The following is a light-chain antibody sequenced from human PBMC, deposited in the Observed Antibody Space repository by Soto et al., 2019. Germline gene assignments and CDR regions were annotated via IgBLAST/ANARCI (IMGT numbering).Light chain of an antibody. CDR1: QSVSSN. J-gene: IGKJ5*01. CDR2: GAS. V-gene: IGKV3-15*01. CDR3: QESMAG. Sequence: EIVMTQSPATLSVSPGERATLSCRASQSVSSNLAWYQQKPGQAPRLLIYGASTRATDIPARFSGSGSGTELTLTISSLQSEDFAVYYCQESMAGFGQGTRLEIK.